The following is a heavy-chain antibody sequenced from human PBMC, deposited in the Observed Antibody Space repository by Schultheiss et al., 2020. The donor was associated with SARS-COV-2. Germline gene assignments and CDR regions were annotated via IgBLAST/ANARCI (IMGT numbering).Heavy chain of an antibody. CDR3: ARGVVEGSYHYYYYGMDV. CDR1: GYTFTGYY. J-gene: IGHJ6*02. CDR2: ISAYNGNT. V-gene: IGHV1-2*02. D-gene: IGHD3-16*02. Sequence: ASVKVSCKASGYTFTGYYMHWVRQAPGQGLEWMGWISAYNGNTNYAQKLQGRVTMTRNTSISTAYMELSSLRSDDTAVYYCARGVVEGSYHYYYYGMDVWGQGTMVTVSS.